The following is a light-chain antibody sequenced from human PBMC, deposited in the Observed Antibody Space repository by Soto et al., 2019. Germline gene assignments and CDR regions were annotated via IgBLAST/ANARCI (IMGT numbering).Light chain of an antibody. CDR1: SSDVGGYNY. Sequence: HSALTQPASVSGSPGQSITMSCTGTSSDVGGYNYVSWYQQHPGKAPKVMIYEVSNRPSGVSNRFSGSKSGNTASLTISGLQAEDEADYYCNSFTSSSTYVLFGGGTKLTVL. CDR3: NSFTSSSTYVL. V-gene: IGLV2-14*01. CDR2: EVS. J-gene: IGLJ2*01.